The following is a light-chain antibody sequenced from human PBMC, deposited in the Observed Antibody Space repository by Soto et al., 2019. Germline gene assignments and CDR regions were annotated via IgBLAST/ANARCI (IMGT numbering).Light chain of an antibody. CDR1: NSDIGSYNF. CDR3: CSYAGGPWV. Sequence: QSALTQPASVSGSPGQSITISCTGTNSDIGSYNFVSWYQQYPGKAPKLIIYEVTRRPSGVSDRFSGSKSGNTASLTISGLQTEDEADYYCCSYAGGPWVFGGGTKLTVL. CDR2: EVT. V-gene: IGLV2-23*02. J-gene: IGLJ3*02.